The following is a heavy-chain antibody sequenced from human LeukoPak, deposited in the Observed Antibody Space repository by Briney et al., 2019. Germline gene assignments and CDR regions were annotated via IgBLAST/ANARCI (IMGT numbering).Heavy chain of an antibody. CDR2: INPNSGGT. CDR1: GYTFPGYY. CDR3: ARDRRTYSSGWFDP. V-gene: IGHV1-2*02. D-gene: IGHD6-19*01. J-gene: IGHJ5*02. Sequence: GASVKVSCKASGYTFPGYYMHWVRQAPGQGLEWMGWINPNSGGTNYAQKFQGRVTMTRDTSISTAYMELSRLRSDDTAVYYCARDRRTYSSGWFDPWGQGTLVTVSS.